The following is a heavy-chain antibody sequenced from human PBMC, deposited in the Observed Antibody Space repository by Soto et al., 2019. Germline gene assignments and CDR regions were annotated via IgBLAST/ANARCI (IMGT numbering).Heavy chain of an antibody. Sequence: ASVKVSCKVSGYTLTELSMHWVRQAPGKGLEWMGGFDPEDGETIYAQKFQGRVTMTEVTSTGTAYMELSSLRSEDTAVYYCATRYSSGWYRVYWGQGTLVTVSS. CDR1: GYTLTELS. J-gene: IGHJ4*02. V-gene: IGHV1-24*01. CDR3: ATRYSSGWYRVY. CDR2: FDPEDGET. D-gene: IGHD6-19*01.